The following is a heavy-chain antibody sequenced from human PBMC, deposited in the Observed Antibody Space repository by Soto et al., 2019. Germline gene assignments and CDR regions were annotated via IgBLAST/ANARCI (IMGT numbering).Heavy chain of an antibody. CDR3: ARTRFLEWFYYYYYMDV. Sequence: QVQLQQWGAGLLKPSETLSLTCAVYGGSFSGYYWSWIRQPPGKGLEWIGEIKHSGSTNYNPPLKSRVTISVDTSKNQFSLKLSSVTAADTAVYYCARTRFLEWFYYYYYMDVWGKGTTVTVSS. V-gene: IGHV4-34*01. J-gene: IGHJ6*03. CDR2: IKHSGST. D-gene: IGHD3-3*01. CDR1: GGSFSGYY.